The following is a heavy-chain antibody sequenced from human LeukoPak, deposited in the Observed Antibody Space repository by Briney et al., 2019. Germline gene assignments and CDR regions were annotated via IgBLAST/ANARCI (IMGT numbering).Heavy chain of an antibody. CDR2: INYSGTT. J-gene: IGHJ4*02. V-gene: IGHV4-39*01. CDR1: GGAITNDNFY. CDR3: ARLFDS. Sequence: SETLSLTCTVSGGAITNDNFYWGWVRQPPGKGLEWVVSINYSGTTYYNPSLRSLLSISVDTSRTQFFLTLNSVTAADTAVYYCARLFDSWGRGILVTVSS.